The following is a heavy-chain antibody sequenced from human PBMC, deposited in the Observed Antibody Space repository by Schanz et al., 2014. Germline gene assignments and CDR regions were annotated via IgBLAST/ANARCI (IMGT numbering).Heavy chain of an antibody. CDR1: GFTFSKYW. V-gene: IGHV3-30-3*01. D-gene: IGHD3-9*01. Sequence: QEQLVESGGGLVQPGGSLRLSCGGSGFTFSKYWMSWVRQAPGKGLEWVAVISYDGSNKYYADSVKGRFTISRDNSKNTLYLQMNSLRAEDTAVYYCAKQIHYDILTVTRNWGRGTLXTVSS. CDR3: AKQIHYDILTVTRN. CDR2: ISYDGSNK. J-gene: IGHJ4*02.